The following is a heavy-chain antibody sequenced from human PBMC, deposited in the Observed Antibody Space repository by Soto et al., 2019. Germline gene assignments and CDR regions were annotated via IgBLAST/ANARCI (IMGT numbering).Heavy chain of an antibody. Sequence: PSETLSLTCAVYGGSFSGYYWTWIRQPPGTGLEWIGEINHSGSTNYNPSLKSRVTISVDTSSNQFSLKLSSVTAEDTAVYYCARGFPTVVTVDYWGQGTLVT. CDR2: INHSGST. V-gene: IGHV4-34*01. J-gene: IGHJ4*02. CDR3: ARGFPTVVTVDY. D-gene: IGHD4-17*01. CDR1: GGSFSGYY.